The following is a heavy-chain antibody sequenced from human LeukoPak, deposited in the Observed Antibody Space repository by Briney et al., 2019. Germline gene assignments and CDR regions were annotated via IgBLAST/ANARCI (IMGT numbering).Heavy chain of an antibody. CDR3: ARGSYSGSYYPFDY. CDR1: GFTFSSYS. D-gene: IGHD1-26*01. V-gene: IGHV3-21*01. J-gene: IGHJ4*02. CDR2: ISSSSSYI. Sequence: TGGSLRLSCAASGFTFSSYSMNWVRQAPGKGLEWVSSISSSSSYIYYADSVKGRFTISRDNAKNSLYLQMNSLRAEDTAVYYCARGSYSGSYYPFDYWGQGTLVTVSS.